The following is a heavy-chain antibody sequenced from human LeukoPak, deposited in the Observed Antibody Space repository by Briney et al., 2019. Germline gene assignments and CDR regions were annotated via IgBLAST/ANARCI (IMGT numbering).Heavy chain of an antibody. D-gene: IGHD2-15*01. V-gene: IGHV1-8*01. CDR2: MNPNSGNT. CDR1: XXN. Sequence: XXNXNWVRQATGQGLEWMGWMNPNSGNTGYAQKFQARVSMTRNTSISTAYMELSSLRSEDTAVYYCTRGLVVLSATSWAFDIWGHGTMVTVSS. CDR3: TRGLVVLSATSWAFDI. J-gene: IGHJ3*02.